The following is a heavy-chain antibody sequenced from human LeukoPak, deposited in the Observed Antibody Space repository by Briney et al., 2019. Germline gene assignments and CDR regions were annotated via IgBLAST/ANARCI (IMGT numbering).Heavy chain of an antibody. CDR1: GGSMTRGTLY. Sequence: SETLSLTCTVSGGSMTRGTLYCGWTRQPPGKGLGWDGTIHHSGSTSYNPPIQSRATISVDTATNQFSLKLSSVTAADTAVYYCARAGILSTGDYFDPWGQGTLVTVSS. CDR2: IHHSGST. D-gene: IGHD5/OR15-5a*01. J-gene: IGHJ5*02. V-gene: IGHV4-39*07. CDR3: ARAGILSTGDYFDP.